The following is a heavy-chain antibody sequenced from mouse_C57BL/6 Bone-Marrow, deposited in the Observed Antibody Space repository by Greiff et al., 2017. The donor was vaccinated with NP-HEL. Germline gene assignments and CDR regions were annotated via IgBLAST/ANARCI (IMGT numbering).Heavy chain of an antibody. CDR2: INPNNGGT. Sequence: VQLQQSGPELVKPGASVKISCKASGYTFTDYYMNWVKQSHGKSLEWIGDINPNNGGTSYNQKFKGKATLTVDKSSSTAYMELRSLTSEDSAVYYCSIFITTVVASDYWGQGTTLTVSS. CDR3: SIFITTVVASDY. V-gene: IGHV1-26*01. CDR1: GYTFTDYY. J-gene: IGHJ2*01. D-gene: IGHD1-1*01.